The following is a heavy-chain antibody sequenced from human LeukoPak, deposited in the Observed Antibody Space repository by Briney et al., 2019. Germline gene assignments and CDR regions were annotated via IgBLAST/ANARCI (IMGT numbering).Heavy chain of an antibody. Sequence: GSLRLSCAASGFTFSYYDMHWVRQAPGKGLEWVALISYDGSNKYYADSVKGRFTISRDNSKNTLYLQVNSLRAEDTAIYYCARGRRPDAFDSWGQGTRVTVSS. V-gene: IGHV3-30*03. CDR3: ARGRRPDAFDS. CDR1: GFTFSYYD. J-gene: IGHJ3*02. CDR2: ISYDGSNK.